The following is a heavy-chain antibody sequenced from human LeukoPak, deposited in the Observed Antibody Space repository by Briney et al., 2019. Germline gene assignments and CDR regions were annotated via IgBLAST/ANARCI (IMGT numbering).Heavy chain of an antibody. D-gene: IGHD3-22*01. J-gene: IGHJ4*02. CDR2: IYTSGST. CDR3: ARDREYYYDSSGYYESVRYFDY. Sequence: KSSETLSLTCTVSGGSISSYYWSWIRQPAGKGLEWTERIYTSGSTNYNPSLKSRVTMSVDTSKNQFSLKLSSVTAADTAVYYCARDREYYYDSSGYYESVRYFDYWGQGTLVTVSS. CDR1: GGSISSYY. V-gene: IGHV4-4*07.